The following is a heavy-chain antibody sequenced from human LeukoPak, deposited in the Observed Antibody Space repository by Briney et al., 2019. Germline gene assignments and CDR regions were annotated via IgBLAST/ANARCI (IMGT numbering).Heavy chain of an antibody. CDR2: FDPEDGET. J-gene: IGHJ6*04. V-gene: IGHV1-24*01. Sequence: WASVKVSCKVSGYTLTELSMHWVRQAPGKGLEWMGGFDPEDGETIYAQKFQGRVTMTKDTSTDTAYMELSSLRSEDTAVYYCATGSGIAAGYYYYGMDVWGKGTTVTVSS. CDR3: ATGSGIAAGYYYYGMDV. CDR1: GYTLTELS. D-gene: IGHD6-25*01.